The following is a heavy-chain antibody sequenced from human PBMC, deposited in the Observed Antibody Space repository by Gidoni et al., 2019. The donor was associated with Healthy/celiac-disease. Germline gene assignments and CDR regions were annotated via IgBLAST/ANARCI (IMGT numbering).Heavy chain of an antibody. V-gene: IGHV1-58*01. J-gene: IGHJ5*02. CDR3: AADPYYDFWSGRPENWFDP. CDR1: GFPFTSSA. D-gene: IGHD3-3*01. CDR2: IVVGSGNT. Sequence: QMQLVQSGPEVKKPGTSVKVSCKASGFPFTSSALQWVRQARGQRLEWIGWIVVGSGNTNYAQKFQERVTITRDMSTSTAYMELSSLRSEDTAVYYCAADPYYDFWSGRPENWFDPWGQGTLVTVSS.